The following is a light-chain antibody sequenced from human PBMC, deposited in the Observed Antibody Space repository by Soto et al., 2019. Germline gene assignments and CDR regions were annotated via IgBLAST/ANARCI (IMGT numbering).Light chain of an antibody. Sequence: QAVVTQEPSLTVSPGGTVTLTCGSSTGAVTTDHFPYWFQQKPGQAPRTLIYGTNNKYSWTPARFLGSLLGDKAALTLSGAQPEDEADYYCLLTYSGARVFGGGTKLTVL. CDR2: GTN. J-gene: IGLJ3*02. CDR3: LLTYSGARV. CDR1: TGAVTTDHF. V-gene: IGLV7-46*01.